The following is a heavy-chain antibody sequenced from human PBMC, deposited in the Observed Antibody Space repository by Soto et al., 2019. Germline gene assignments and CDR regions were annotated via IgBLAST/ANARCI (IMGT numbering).Heavy chain of an antibody. J-gene: IGHJ6*02. CDR3: AKSYSSGWYGYGYYYGMDV. V-gene: IGHV4-61*01. CDR2: IYYSGST. Sequence: SETLSLTCPVSGCSISSGCYYWSWIRQHPGKGLEWIGYIYYSGSTNYNPSLKSRVTISVDTSKNQFSLKLSSVTAADTAVYYCAKSYSSGWYGYGYYYGMDVWGQGTTVTVSS. CDR1: GCSISSGCYY. D-gene: IGHD6-19*01.